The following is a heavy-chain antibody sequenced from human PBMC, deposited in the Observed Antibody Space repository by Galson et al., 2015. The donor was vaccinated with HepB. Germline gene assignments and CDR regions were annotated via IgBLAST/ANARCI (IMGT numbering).Heavy chain of an antibody. V-gene: IGHV4-39*01. Sequence: SETLSLTCTVSGGSISSSGYYWGWIRQPPGKGLEWIGSIYYSGSTYYNPSLKSRVTISVDTSKNQFSLKLSSVTAADTAVYYCASMPNLRFLEWFPLDVWGKGTTVTVSS. D-gene: IGHD3-3*01. CDR2: IYYSGST. J-gene: IGHJ6*04. CDR3: ASMPNLRFLEWFPLDV. CDR1: GGSISSSGYY.